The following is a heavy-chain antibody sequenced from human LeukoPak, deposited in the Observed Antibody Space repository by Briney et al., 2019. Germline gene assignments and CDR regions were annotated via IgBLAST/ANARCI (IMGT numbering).Heavy chain of an antibody. Sequence: GGSLRLSCVVSGFTFSNRAMSWVRQAPGKGLEWISAISIGGERTYYADSVKGRFTISRDNSKNTLYLQMNSLRAEDTAVYYCARDPPPGRGYYDSSGAQDDYWGQGTLVTVSS. CDR2: ISIGGERT. CDR3: ARDPPPGRGYYDSSGAQDDY. J-gene: IGHJ4*02. V-gene: IGHV3-23*01. D-gene: IGHD3-22*01. CDR1: GFTFSNRA.